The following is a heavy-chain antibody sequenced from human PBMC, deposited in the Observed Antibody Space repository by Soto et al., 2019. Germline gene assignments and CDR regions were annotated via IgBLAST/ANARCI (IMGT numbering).Heavy chain of an antibody. J-gene: IGHJ5*02. Sequence: ASVKVSCKASGYTFTSYYRHWVRQAPGQGLEWMGIINPNSGNTGYAQKFQGRVTMTRNTSISTAYMELSSLRSEDTAVYYCARRPPRYGDYWFDPWGQGTLVTVSS. CDR2: INPNSGNT. CDR3: ARRPPRYGDYWFDP. V-gene: IGHV1-8*02. D-gene: IGHD4-17*01. CDR1: GYTFTSYY.